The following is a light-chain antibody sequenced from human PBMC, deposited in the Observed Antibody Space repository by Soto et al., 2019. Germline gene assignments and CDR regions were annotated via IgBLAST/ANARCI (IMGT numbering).Light chain of an antibody. V-gene: IGKV3-11*01. Sequence: EIVLTQSPDTLSLSPGEGATLSCRASHDASVSLVWYRQRPGQSPRLLIHDASNRATGISARLSGSGSGTDFTLTIGSLEPEESALYYCQQRASWPYTSGQGTKVDIK. CDR3: QQRASWPYT. J-gene: IGKJ2*01. CDR2: DAS. CDR1: HDASVS.